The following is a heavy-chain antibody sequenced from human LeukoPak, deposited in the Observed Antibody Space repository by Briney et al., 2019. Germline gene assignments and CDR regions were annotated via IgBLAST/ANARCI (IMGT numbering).Heavy chain of an antibody. J-gene: IGHJ4*02. Sequence: QSGGSLRLSCAAPGFTFSSYAMHWVRQAPGKGLEWVAVISYDGSNKYYADSVKGRFTISRDNSKNTLYLQMNSLRAEDTALYYCANDDRYDSSGLMDYWGQGTLVTVSS. CDR2: ISYDGSNK. V-gene: IGHV3-30-3*02. D-gene: IGHD3-22*01. CDR3: ANDDRYDSSGLMDY. CDR1: GFTFSSYA.